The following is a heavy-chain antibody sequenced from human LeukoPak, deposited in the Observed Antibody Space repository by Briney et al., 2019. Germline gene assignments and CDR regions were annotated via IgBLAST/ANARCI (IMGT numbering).Heavy chain of an antibody. V-gene: IGHV1-8*02. CDR3: ARSNFGGNVHFDY. CDR1: GGTFSSYA. Sequence: ASVKVSCKASGGTFSSYAINWVRQATGQGLEWIGWMNPNSGDADYTQKFKGRVTFTRDTSTRTAYMEVNSLGSEDTAVYYCARSNFGGNVHFDYWGQGTLVTVSS. CDR2: MNPNSGDA. D-gene: IGHD4-23*01. J-gene: IGHJ4*02.